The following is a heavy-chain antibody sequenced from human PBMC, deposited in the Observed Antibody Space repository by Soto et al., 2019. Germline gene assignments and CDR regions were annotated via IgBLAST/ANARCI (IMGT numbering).Heavy chain of an antibody. CDR1: GGTFSSYA. D-gene: IGHD1-1*01. Sequence: QVQLVQSRAEVKKPGSSVKVSCKASGGTFSSYAISWVRQAPGQGLEWMGGIIPIFGTANYAQKFQGRVTITADKSTSTAYMELSSLRSEYTAVYYCARARGSGTPYYYYYGMDVWGQGTTVTVSS. V-gene: IGHV1-69*06. J-gene: IGHJ6*02. CDR2: IIPIFGTA. CDR3: ARARGSGTPYYYYYGMDV.